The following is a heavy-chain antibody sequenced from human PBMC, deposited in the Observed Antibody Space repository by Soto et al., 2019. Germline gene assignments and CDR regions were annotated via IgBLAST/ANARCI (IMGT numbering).Heavy chain of an antibody. CDR2: ISGSGGST. D-gene: IGHD2-15*01. J-gene: IGHJ4*02. Sequence: GGSLRLSCAASGFTFSSYAMSWVRQAPGKGLEWVSAISGSGGSTYYADSVKGRFTISGDNSKNTLYLQMNSLRAEDTAVYYCVGYCSGGSCYPLDYWGQGTLVTVSS. V-gene: IGHV3-23*01. CDR3: VGYCSGGSCYPLDY. CDR1: GFTFSSYA.